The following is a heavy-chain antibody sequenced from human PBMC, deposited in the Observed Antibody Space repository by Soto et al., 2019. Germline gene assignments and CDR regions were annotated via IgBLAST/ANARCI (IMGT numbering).Heavy chain of an antibody. CDR2: IYTSGST. CDR1: GGSISSYY. V-gene: IGHV4-4*07. Sequence: KTSETLSLTCTVSGGSISSYYWSWIRQPAGKGLEWIGRIYTSGSTNYNPSLKSRVTMSVDTSKNQFSLKLSSVTAADTAVYYCARDQYYYGSGSYYNEYYYYGMDVWGQGTTVTVSS. J-gene: IGHJ6*02. CDR3: ARDQYYYGSGSYYNEYYYYGMDV. D-gene: IGHD3-10*01.